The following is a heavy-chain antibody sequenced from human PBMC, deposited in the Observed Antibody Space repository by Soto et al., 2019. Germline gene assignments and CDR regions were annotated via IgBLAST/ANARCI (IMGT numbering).Heavy chain of an antibody. CDR2: ISAYNGNT. D-gene: IGHD6-13*01. V-gene: IGHV1-18*01. CDR1: GYTFTSYG. J-gene: IGHJ6*02. Sequence: QVQLVQSGAEVKKPGASVKVSCKASGYTFTSYGISWVRQAPGQGLEWMGWISAYNGNTNYAQKLQGRVTMTTDTSASTAYMELRSLRSDDTAVYYCARGPQQQLVPYYYYYGMDVWGQGTTVTVSS. CDR3: ARGPQQQLVPYYYYYGMDV.